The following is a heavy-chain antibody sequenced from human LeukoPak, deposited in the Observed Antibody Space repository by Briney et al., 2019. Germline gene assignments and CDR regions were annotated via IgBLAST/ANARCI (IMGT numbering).Heavy chain of an antibody. J-gene: IGHJ6*03. Sequence: SETLSLTCTVSGYSISSGYYWSWIRQPPGKGLEWIGEINHSGSTNYNPSLKSRVTISVDTSKNQFSLKLTSVTAADTAVYYCARTGGYSYGYEGGSRFYYMDVWGKGTTVIVSS. D-gene: IGHD5-18*01. V-gene: IGHV4-38-2*02. CDR3: ARTGGYSYGYEGGSRFYYMDV. CDR2: INHSGST. CDR1: GYSISSGYY.